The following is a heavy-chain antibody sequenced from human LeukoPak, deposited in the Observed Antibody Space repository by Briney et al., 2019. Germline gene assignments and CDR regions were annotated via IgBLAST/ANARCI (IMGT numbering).Heavy chain of an antibody. CDR2: ISGSGAST. Sequence: PGGSLRLSCAASGFTFSSFAMTWVRQAPGKGLEWVSAISGSGASTYYADSVKGRFTISRDNSKNTLYLQMNSLRAEDTAVYYCARDGGSYLRGMDVWGQGTTVTVSS. J-gene: IGHJ6*02. V-gene: IGHV3-23*01. CDR3: ARDGGSYLRGMDV. D-gene: IGHD1-26*01. CDR1: GFTFSSFA.